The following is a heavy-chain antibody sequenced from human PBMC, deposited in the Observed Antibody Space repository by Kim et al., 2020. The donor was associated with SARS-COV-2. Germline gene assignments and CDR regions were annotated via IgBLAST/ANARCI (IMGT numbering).Heavy chain of an antibody. D-gene: IGHD3-22*01. Sequence: ASVKVSCKASGYTFTIYAISWVRQAPGQGLEWMGWVSTKNGNTNYAQNLQGRVTMTTDTSTSTAYMELRSLRSDDTAVYYCATLGGGDGGYHPLAWGQGTLVTVSS. CDR2: VSTKNGNT. CDR3: ATLGGGDGGYHPLA. J-gene: IGHJ5*02. V-gene: IGHV1-18*04. CDR1: GYTFTIYA.